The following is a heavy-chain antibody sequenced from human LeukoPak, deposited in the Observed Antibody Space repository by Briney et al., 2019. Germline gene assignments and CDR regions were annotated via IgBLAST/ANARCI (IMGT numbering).Heavy chain of an antibody. V-gene: IGHV1-46*01. J-gene: IGHJ4*02. CDR2: INPSGGST. Sequence: VSVKVSCKASGYTFTSYYMHWVRQAPGQGLEWMGIINPSGGSTSYAQKFQGRVTMTRDTSTSTVYMELSSLRSEDTAVYYCARDPELYGSGSYYKLHYFDYWGQGTLVTVSS. CDR3: ARDPELYGSGSYYKLHYFDY. CDR1: GYTFTSYY. D-gene: IGHD3-10*01.